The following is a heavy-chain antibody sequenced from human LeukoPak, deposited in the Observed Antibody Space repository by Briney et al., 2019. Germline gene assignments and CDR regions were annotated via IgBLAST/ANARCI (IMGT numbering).Heavy chain of an antibody. J-gene: IGHJ3*02. D-gene: IGHD3-10*01. Sequence: AGGSLRLSCAASGFTFSSYSMNWVRQAPGKGLEWVSYISSSSSTIYYADSVKGRFTISRDNAKNSLYLQMNSLRAEDTAVYYCASLPAFSMSMVREANDAFDIWGQGTMVTVSS. CDR3: ASLPAFSMSMVREANDAFDI. V-gene: IGHV3-48*01. CDR2: ISSSSSTI. CDR1: GFTFSSYS.